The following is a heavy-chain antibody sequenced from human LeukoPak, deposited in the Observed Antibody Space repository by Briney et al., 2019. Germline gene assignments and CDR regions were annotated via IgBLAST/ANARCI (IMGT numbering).Heavy chain of an antibody. V-gene: IGHV4-59*01. CDR1: GGSISSYY. CDR3: ARAIGYDFWSGYYLDY. CDR2: IYYSGST. Sequence: SETLSLTCTVSGGSISSYYWSWIRQPPGKGLEWIGYIYYSGSTNYNPSLKSRVTISVDTSKNQFSLKLSSVTAADTAVYYCARAIGYDFWSGYYLDYWGQGTLVTVSS. D-gene: IGHD3-3*01. J-gene: IGHJ4*02.